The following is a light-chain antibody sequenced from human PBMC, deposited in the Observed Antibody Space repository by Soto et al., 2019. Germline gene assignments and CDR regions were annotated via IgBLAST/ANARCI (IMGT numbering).Light chain of an antibody. CDR3: QQYDNLLIT. V-gene: IGKV1-33*01. CDR2: DAS. J-gene: IGKJ5*01. Sequence: DFQMTQSPSSLSASVGDRVTITCRASQSFSTYLNWYQQKPGKAPKLLIYDASNLETGVPSRFSGSGSGTDFTFTISSLQPEDIATYYCQQYDNLLITFGQGTRLEIK. CDR1: QSFSTY.